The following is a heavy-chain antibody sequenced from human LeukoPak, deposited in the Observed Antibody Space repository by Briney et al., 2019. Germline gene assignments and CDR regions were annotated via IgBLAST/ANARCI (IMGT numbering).Heavy chain of an antibody. J-gene: IGHJ6*03. CDR3: ARSFAAAGTYYYYYYMDV. D-gene: IGHD6-13*01. CDR2: INPNSGGT. Sequence: ASVKVSCKASGYTFTRYYMHWGRQAPGQGVEGVGWINPNSGGTNYAQKFQGRVTMTRDTSISTAYMELSRLRSDDTAVYYCARSFAAAGTYYYYYYMDVWGKGTTVTVSS. CDR1: GYTFTRYY. V-gene: IGHV1-2*02.